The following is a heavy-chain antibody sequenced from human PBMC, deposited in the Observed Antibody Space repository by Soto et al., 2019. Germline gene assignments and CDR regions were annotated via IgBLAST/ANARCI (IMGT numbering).Heavy chain of an antibody. CDR3: GSPPPRSGDYDV. Sequence: QLQLQESGPGLVKPSETLSLTCTVSGGSISSSSYYWGWIRQPPGKGLEWIGSIYYSWRPYYNPSLKSRAAISVGTSNIQFSLKRSSVTAADTAVYYGGSPPPRSGDYDVWGQGTLVTVSS. CDR1: GGSISSSSYY. D-gene: IGHD4-17*01. J-gene: IGHJ4*02. CDR2: IYYSWRP. V-gene: IGHV4-39*01.